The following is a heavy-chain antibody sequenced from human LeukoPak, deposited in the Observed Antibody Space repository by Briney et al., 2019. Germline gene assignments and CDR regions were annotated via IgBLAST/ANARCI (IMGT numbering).Heavy chain of an antibody. J-gene: IGHJ3*02. CDR2: ISGSGDST. Sequence: GGSLRLSCAASGFTFSSYAMSWVRQPPGKGLEWVSGISGSGDSTYYADSVKGQLAISRDNSKNTLYLQMNSLRAEDTAVYYCAKEGPRGLAFDIWGQGTMVTVSS. V-gene: IGHV3-23*01. CDR1: GFTFSSYA. CDR3: AKEGPRGLAFDI.